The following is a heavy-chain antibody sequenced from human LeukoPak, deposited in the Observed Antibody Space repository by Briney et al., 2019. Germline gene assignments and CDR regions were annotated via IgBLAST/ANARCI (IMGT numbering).Heavy chain of an antibody. J-gene: IGHJ3*02. D-gene: IGHD2-21*02. V-gene: IGHV1-2*02. CDR1: VYTFTGYY. Sequence: GASVKVSCKASVYTFTGYYMHWVRQAPGQGLEWMGWINPNSGDTNYAQKFQGRVTMTRDTSISTAYMELSRLRSDDTAVYYCASIVVVTARYAFDIWGQGTMVTVSS. CDR2: INPNSGDT. CDR3: ASIVVVTARYAFDI.